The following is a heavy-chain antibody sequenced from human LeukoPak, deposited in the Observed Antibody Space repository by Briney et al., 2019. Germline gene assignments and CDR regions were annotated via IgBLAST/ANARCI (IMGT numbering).Heavy chain of an antibody. CDR3: AKNHDSNTYHTDDAFDV. CDR2: ISSSGSTI. J-gene: IGHJ3*01. CDR1: GFTFSDYY. D-gene: IGHD2/OR15-2a*01. Sequence: GGSLRLSCAASGFTFSDYYMSWIRQAPGKGLEWVSYISSSGSTIYYADSVKGRFTISRDNAKNSLYLQMNSLRAEDTAIYYCAKNHDSNTYHTDDAFDVWGQGTMVTVSS. V-gene: IGHV3-11*01.